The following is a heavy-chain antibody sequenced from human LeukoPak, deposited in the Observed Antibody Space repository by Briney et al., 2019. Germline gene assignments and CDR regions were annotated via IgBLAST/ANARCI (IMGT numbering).Heavy chain of an antibody. CDR1: GYSISSGYY. V-gene: IGHV4-38-2*02. J-gene: IGHJ6*03. CDR2: IFYSGYT. Sequence: SETLSLTCTVSGYSISSGYYWGWIRQPPGKALEWIGNIFYSGYTTYSPSLRSRVTISVDTSKNQFSLKLSSVTAADTAVYYCARGVGSITMVRGVITLNYYMDVWGKGTTVTISS. CDR3: ARGVGSITMVRGVITLNYYMDV. D-gene: IGHD3-10*01.